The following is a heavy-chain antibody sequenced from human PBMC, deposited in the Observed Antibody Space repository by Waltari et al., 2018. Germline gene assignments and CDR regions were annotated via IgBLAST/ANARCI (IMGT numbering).Heavy chain of an antibody. V-gene: IGHV4-39*07. Sequence: QLQLQESGPGLVKPSETLSLTCTVSGGSISSSSYYWGWIRQPPGKGLEWIGSIYYSGSTYYNPSLKSRVTISVDTSKNQFSLKLSSVTAADTAVYYCASQRWMMDVNYWGQGTLVTVSS. CDR2: IYYSGST. D-gene: IGHD2-2*03. CDR3: ASQRWMMDVNY. CDR1: GGSISSSSYY. J-gene: IGHJ4*02.